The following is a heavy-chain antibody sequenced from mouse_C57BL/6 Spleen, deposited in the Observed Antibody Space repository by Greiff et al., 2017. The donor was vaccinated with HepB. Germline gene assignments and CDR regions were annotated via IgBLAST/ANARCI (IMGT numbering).Heavy chain of an antibody. CDR2: IYPGDGDT. CDR3: ARGDYGNYEAMDY. V-gene: IGHV1-82*01. Sequence: QVQLQQSGPELVKPGASVKISCKASGYAFSSSWMNWVKQRPGKGLEWIGRIYPGDGDTNYNGKFKGKATLTADKSSSTAYMQLSSLTSEDSAVYFSARGDYGNYEAMDYWGQGTSVTVSS. D-gene: IGHD2-1*01. J-gene: IGHJ4*01. CDR1: GYAFSSSW.